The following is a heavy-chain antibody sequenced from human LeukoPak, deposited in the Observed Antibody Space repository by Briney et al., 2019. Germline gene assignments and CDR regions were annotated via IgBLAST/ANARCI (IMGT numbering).Heavy chain of an antibody. CDR2: IYSSGST. Sequence: SETLSLTCNVSGGSIRGYYWSWIRQPPGKGLEWIGYIYSSGSTNYNPSLKSRVTMSVDTSKNQFSLKVSSVTAADTAVYYCARGGDHWNDASFDYWGQGTLVTVSS. CDR1: GGSIRGYY. CDR3: ARGGDHWNDASFDY. J-gene: IGHJ4*02. V-gene: IGHV4-59*12. D-gene: IGHD1-1*01.